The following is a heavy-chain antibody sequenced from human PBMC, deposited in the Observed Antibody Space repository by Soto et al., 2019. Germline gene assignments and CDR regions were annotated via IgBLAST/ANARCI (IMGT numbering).Heavy chain of an antibody. J-gene: IGHJ5*02. Sequence: PSETLSLTCAGYGGSFSGYYWSWIRQPPGKGLEWIGEINHSGSTNYNPSLKSRVTISVDTSKNQFSLKLSSVTAADTAVYYCARGLQFSSTSDNWFDPWGQGTLVTVSS. CDR1: GGSFSGYY. D-gene: IGHD2-2*01. CDR2: INHSGST. CDR3: ARGLQFSSTSDNWFDP. V-gene: IGHV4-34*01.